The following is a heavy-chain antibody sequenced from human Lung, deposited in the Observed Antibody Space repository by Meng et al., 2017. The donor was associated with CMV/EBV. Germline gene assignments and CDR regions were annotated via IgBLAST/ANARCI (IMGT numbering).Heavy chain of an antibody. CDR3: AKAHEILGSCSLTSCYWGVDY. J-gene: IGHJ4*02. V-gene: IGHV3-30-3*01. CDR2: MSYDGGNK. CDR1: GFTFSSFA. Sequence: GESXKISXAASGFTFSSFAMHWVRQAPGKGLEWVAVMSYDGGNKYYADSVMGRFTISRDNSKSALYLQMNSLRVEDTAVYYCAKAHEILGSCSLTSCYWGVDYWGQGXLVTVSS. D-gene: IGHD2-2*01.